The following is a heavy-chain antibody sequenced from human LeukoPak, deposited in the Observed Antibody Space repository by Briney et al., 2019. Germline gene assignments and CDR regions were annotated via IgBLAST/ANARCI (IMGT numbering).Heavy chain of an antibody. CDR3: ATSPGELEFDY. Sequence: EPGGSLRLSCAASGITLSNAWMNWVRQAPGKGLEWVGRIKSKADGGTTDYAAPVKGRFTISRDDSRNTLSLQMNSLRAEDKAIYYCATSPGELEFDYWGQGTLVTVSS. D-gene: IGHD1-1*01. V-gene: IGHV3-15*01. J-gene: IGHJ4*02. CDR1: GITLSNAW. CDR2: IKSKADGGTT.